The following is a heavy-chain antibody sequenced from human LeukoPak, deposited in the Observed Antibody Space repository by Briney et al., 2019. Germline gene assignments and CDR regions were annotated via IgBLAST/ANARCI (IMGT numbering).Heavy chain of an antibody. CDR3: AAVGVGLQVF. Sequence: GASVKVSCKVSGDTLTELSMHRVRQAPGKGLEWMGTFDPEEDEIIYAQKFQGRLTMTEDTSTDTAYMDLRSLTSDDTAMYYCAAVGVGLQVFWGQGTLVTVSS. J-gene: IGHJ4*02. CDR2: FDPEEDEI. V-gene: IGHV1-24*01. D-gene: IGHD4-11*01. CDR1: GDTLTELS.